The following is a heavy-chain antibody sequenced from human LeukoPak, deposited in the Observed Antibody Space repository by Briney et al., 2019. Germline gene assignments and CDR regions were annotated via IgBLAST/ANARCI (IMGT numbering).Heavy chain of an antibody. D-gene: IGHD2-2*01. CDR1: GFTVSSNY. V-gene: IGHV3-53*01. J-gene: IGHJ4*02. Sequence: GGSLRLSCAASGFTVSSNYMSWVRQAPGKGLEWVSVIYSGGGTYYADSVKGRFTISRDNSKNTLYLQMNSLRAEDTAVYYCARVTEDIVVVPAAPLDYWGQGTLVTVSS. CDR2: IYSGGGT. CDR3: ARVTEDIVVVPAAPLDY.